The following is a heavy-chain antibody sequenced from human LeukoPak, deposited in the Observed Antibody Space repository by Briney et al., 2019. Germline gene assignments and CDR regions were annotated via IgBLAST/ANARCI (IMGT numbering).Heavy chain of an antibody. J-gene: IGHJ5*02. CDR2: INHSGST. CDR3: ARGYCSSTSCFVFDP. CDR1: GGSFSGYY. Sequence: SETLSLTCAVYGGSFSGYYWSWIRQPPGKGLEWIGEINHSGSTNYNPSLKSRVTISVDTSKSQFSLKLSSVTAADTAVYYCARGYCSSTSCFVFDPWGQGTLVTVSS. D-gene: IGHD2-2*01. V-gene: IGHV4-34*01.